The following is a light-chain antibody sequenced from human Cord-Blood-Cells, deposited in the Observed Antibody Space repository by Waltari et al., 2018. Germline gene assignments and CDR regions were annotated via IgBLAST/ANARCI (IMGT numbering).Light chain of an antibody. CDR3: SSYTSSSTV. Sequence: QSALTQPASVSGSPGQSITISCTGTSSDVGGYNYVSWYQQHPGKAPKPMIYDVSNRPSGVSNRFPGSKSGNTASLTISGLQADDEADYYCSSYTSSSTVFGTGTKVTVL. CDR1: SSDVGGYNY. V-gene: IGLV2-14*01. CDR2: DVS. J-gene: IGLJ1*01.